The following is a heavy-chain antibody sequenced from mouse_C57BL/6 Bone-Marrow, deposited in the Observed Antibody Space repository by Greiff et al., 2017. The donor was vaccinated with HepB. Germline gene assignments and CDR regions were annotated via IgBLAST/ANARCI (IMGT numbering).Heavy chain of an antibody. J-gene: IGHJ3*01. CDR1: GYSITSGYY. Sequence: VQLKESGPGLVKPSQSLSLTCSVPGYSITSGYYWNWIRQFPGNKLEWMGYISYDGSNNYNPSLKNRISITRDTSKNQFFLKLNSVTTEDTATYYCARDYYGSSSPWFASGGQGTLVTVSA. CDR3: ARDYYGSSSPWFAS. V-gene: IGHV3-6*01. D-gene: IGHD1-1*01. CDR2: ISYDGSN.